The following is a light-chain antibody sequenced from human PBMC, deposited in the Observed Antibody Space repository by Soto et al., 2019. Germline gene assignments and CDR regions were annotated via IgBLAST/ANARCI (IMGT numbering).Light chain of an antibody. CDR3: SSYTYSSALL. CDR1: SGDIGGYNY. J-gene: IGLJ2*01. V-gene: IGLV2-14*01. Sequence: QSALTQPASVSGSPGQSITISCTGTSGDIGGYNYVSWYQQHPGKAPKLMIYEVSYRPSGVSNRFSGSKSGNTASLTISGLQAEDEADYYCSSYTYSSALLFGGGTKLTVL. CDR2: EVS.